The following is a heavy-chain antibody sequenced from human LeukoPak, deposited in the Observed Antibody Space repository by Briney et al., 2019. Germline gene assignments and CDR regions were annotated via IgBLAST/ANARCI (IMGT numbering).Heavy chain of an antibody. CDR1: GGSISSYY. Sequence: SETLSLTCTVSGGSISSYYWSWIRQPPGKGLEWIGYIYYSGSTNYNPSLKSRVTISVDTSKNQFSLKLSSVTAADTAVYYCARESVAVAVFDCWGQGTLVTVSS. CDR3: ARESVAVAVFDC. CDR2: IYYSGST. V-gene: IGHV4-59*01. D-gene: IGHD6-19*01. J-gene: IGHJ5*01.